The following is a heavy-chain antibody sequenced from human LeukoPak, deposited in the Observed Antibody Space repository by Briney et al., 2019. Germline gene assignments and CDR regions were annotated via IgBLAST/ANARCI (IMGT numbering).Heavy chain of an antibody. J-gene: IGHJ6*02. D-gene: IGHD3-10*01. V-gene: IGHV1-8*01. Sequence: ASVKVSCKASGYTFTSYDINWVRQATGQGLEWMGWMNPNSGNTGYAQKFQGRVTITADESTSTAYMELSSLRSEDTAVYYCARNFKRITMVRGVSPWDYYYGMDVWGQGTTVTVSS. CDR2: MNPNSGNT. CDR1: GYTFTSYD. CDR3: ARNFKRITMVRGVSPWDYYYGMDV.